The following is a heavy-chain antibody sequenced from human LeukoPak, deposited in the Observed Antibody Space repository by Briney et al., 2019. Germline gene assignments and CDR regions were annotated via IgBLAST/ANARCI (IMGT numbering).Heavy chain of an antibody. CDR3: ARINSEDDS. J-gene: IGHJ5*01. Sequence: GGSLRLSCAASGFTFSSYGMHRVRQAPGKGLEWVAVISYDGSNKYYADSVKGRFTISRDNSKNTLYLQMNSLRAEDTAVYYCARINSEDDSWGQGTLVTVSS. D-gene: IGHD3-10*01. CDR2: ISYDGSNK. V-gene: IGHV3-30*03. CDR1: GFTFSSYG.